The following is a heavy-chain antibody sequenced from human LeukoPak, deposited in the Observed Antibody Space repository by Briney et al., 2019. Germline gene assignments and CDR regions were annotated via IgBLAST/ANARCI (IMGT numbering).Heavy chain of an antibody. J-gene: IGHJ3*02. CDR1: GFIFSDAW. Sequence: GESLRLSCVGSGFIFSDAWLTWVRQAPGKGLEWLGRVKRKSAGGTIGYAAPMKGRFTISRDDSIDTVSLQMNSLTTEDTAMYYCTTEYSVFAFDIWGHGTMVTVSS. CDR3: TTEYSVFAFDI. CDR2: VKRKSAGGTI. V-gene: IGHV3-15*01. D-gene: IGHD5-18*01.